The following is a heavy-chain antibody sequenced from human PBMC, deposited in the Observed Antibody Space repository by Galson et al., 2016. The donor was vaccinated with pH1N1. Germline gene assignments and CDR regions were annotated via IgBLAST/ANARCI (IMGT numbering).Heavy chain of an antibody. V-gene: IGHV3-9*01. CDR1: GFTFDAFA. J-gene: IGHJ2*01. CDR2: ITWNSHVI. D-gene: IGHD4-17*01. Sequence: SLRLSCAVSGFTFDAFAMHWVRQVPGEGLEWVSVITWNSHVIDYADSVKGRFTISRDNARNSLYLQMNNLRPEDSAFYFCAKDHCSHGDTNCFYFDLWGRGTLVTVSS. CDR3: AKDHCSHGDTNCFYFDL.